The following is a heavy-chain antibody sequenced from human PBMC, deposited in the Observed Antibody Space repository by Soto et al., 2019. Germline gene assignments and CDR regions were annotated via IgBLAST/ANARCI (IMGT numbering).Heavy chain of an antibody. V-gene: IGHV3-23*01. J-gene: IGHJ3*02. CDR3: AKVSPLRDWTSTSCLGAFDI. CDR2: ITASADTT. D-gene: IGHD2-2*01. CDR1: AFTFRSYA. Sequence: EEQLLESGGGLVRPGGSLRLSCAASAFTFRSYAMSWVRQAPGKGLEWVSAITASADTTYYADSVKGRFTISRDNSKNALYLRMNSLRAEDTAVYYCAKVSPLRDWTSTSCLGAFDIWGQGTMVTVS.